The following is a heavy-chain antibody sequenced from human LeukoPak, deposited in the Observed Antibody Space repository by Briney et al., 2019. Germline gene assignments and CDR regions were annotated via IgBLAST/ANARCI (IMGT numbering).Heavy chain of an antibody. CDR2: IRYDGSNK. V-gene: IGHV3-30*02. CDR3: ARDGFASGIAAAGTLYYMDV. Sequence: GGSLRLSCAASGFTFSSYGMHWVRQAPGKGLEWVAFIRYDGSNKYYADSVKGRFTISRDNAKNSLYLQMNSLRAEDTAVYYCARDGFASGIAAAGTLYYMDVWGKGTTVTISS. CDR1: GFTFSSYG. D-gene: IGHD6-13*01. J-gene: IGHJ6*03.